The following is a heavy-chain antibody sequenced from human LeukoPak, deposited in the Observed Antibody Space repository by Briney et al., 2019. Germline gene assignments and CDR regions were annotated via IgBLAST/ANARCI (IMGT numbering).Heavy chain of an antibody. D-gene: IGHD6-19*01. CDR1: GFTFSSYS. CDR2: IYSGGST. CDR3: ARDRFSRSGWYYFDY. J-gene: IGHJ4*02. V-gene: IGHV3-53*01. Sequence: GWSLRLSCAASGFTFSSYSMNWVRQAPGKGLEWVSVIYSGGSTYYADSVKGRFTISRDNSKNTLYLQMNSLRAEDTAVYYCARDRFSRSGWYYFDYWGQGTLVTVSS.